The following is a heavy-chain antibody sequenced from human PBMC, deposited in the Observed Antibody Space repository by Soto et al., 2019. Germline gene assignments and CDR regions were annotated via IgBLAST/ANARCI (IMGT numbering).Heavy chain of an antibody. D-gene: IGHD4-17*01. Sequence: SETLSLTCAVCGGLYSDYYWSWIRQAPGKGLEWIGEIHHSGATNYNPSLKSRVTITLDRSVNQFTLSLSSMTAADAAVYYCANAYGDYRNDDFDIWSPGTRVT. V-gene: IGHV4-34*01. CDR2: IHHSGAT. CDR1: GGLYSDYY. J-gene: IGHJ3*02. CDR3: ANAYGDYRNDDFDI.